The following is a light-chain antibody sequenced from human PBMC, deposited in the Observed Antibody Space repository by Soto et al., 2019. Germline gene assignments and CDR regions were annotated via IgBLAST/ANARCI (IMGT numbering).Light chain of an antibody. V-gene: IGLV2-14*01. CDR3: SSYTSSSTYVV. J-gene: IGLJ2*01. CDR2: DVS. CDR1: SSDVGGYNY. Sequence: QSALTQPASVSGSPGQSITISCTGTSSDVGGYNYVSWYQQHPGKAPKLMIYDVSNRPSGVSNRFSGSKSGNTASLTISRLQAEDEADYYCSSYTSSSTYVVFGGGTQLTVL.